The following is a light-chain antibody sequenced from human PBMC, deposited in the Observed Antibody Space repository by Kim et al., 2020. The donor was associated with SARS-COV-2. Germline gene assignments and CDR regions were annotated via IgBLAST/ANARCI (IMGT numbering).Light chain of an antibody. CDR1: SSDIGGYNY. J-gene: IGLJ2*01. CDR3: CSYAGSFSAL. V-gene: IGLV2-11*01. Sequence: VQSVTIFCTGTSSDIGGYNYVSWYQHHPGKAPKLMIYDVNERPSGVPDRFSGSKSGNTASLTISGLQAEDEADYYCCSYAGSFSALFGGGTQLTVL. CDR2: DVN.